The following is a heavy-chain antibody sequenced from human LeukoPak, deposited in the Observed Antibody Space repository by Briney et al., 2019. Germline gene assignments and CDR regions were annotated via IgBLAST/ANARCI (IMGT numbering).Heavy chain of an antibody. CDR3: ARVHDSGYYSVFDY. Sequence: SETLSLTCTVSGGSISGGSAYWGWIRQHPGKGLEWIGNIYYSGSTYYNPSLKSRLTISLDTSKNQFFLKLSSVTAADTALYYCARVHDSGYYSVFDYWGQGTLVTVSS. V-gene: IGHV4-31*03. CDR1: GGSISGGSAY. CDR2: IYYSGST. D-gene: IGHD3-22*01. J-gene: IGHJ4*02.